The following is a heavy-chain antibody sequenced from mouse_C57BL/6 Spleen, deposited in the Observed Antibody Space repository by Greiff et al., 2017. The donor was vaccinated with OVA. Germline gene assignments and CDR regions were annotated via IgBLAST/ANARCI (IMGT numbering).Heavy chain of an antibody. CDR3: ARSPITTVVDKYFDV. CDR2: IDPSDSYT. D-gene: IGHD1-1*01. Sequence: GQMQQPGAELVKPGASVELSCKASGYNFPSYWVPWVKKRPGQGLEWIGEIDPSDSYTNYNQKFKGKATLTVDTSSSTAYMQLSSLTSEDSAVYYCARSPITTVVDKYFDVWGTGTTVTVSS. J-gene: IGHJ1*03. V-gene: IGHV1-50*01. CDR1: GYNFPSYW.